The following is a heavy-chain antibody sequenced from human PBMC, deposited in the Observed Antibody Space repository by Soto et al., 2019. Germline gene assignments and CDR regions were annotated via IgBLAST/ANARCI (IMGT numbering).Heavy chain of an antibody. CDR2: ISYDGSNK. CDR3: ARARQLGTPDYYYYVMDV. Sequence: GGSLRLSCAASGFTFSSYAMHWVRQAPGKGLEWVAVISYDGSNKYYADSVKGRFTISRDNSKNTLYLQMNSLRAEDTAVYYCARARQLGTPDYYYYVMDVWGQGTTVTVSS. D-gene: IGHD6-6*01. J-gene: IGHJ6*02. V-gene: IGHV3-30-3*01. CDR1: GFTFSSYA.